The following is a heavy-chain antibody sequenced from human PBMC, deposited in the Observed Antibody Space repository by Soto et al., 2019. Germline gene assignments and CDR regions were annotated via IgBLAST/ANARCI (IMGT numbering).Heavy chain of an antibody. CDR2: IYYSGST. V-gene: IGHV4-31*03. D-gene: IGHD6-13*01. J-gene: IGHJ4*02. CDR1: GGSISSGGYY. CDR3: ARVSSGQGIAAAGPPALFDY. Sequence: PSETLSLTCTVSGGSISSGGYYWSWIRQHPGKGLEWIGYIYYSGSTYYNPSLKSRVTISVDTSKNQFSLKLSSVTAADTAVYYCARVSSGQGIAAAGPPALFDYWGQGTLVTVSS.